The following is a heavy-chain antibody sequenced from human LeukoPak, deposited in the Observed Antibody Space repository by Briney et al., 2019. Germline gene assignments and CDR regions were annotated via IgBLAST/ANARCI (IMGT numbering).Heavy chain of an antibody. CDR3: ARDGDGGVVIRAYYYYGMDA. Sequence: PGGSLRLSCAASGFTFSSYGMHWVRQAPGKGLEWVSSISSSSSYIYYADSVKGRFTISRDNAKNSLYLQMNSLRAEDTAVYYCARDGDGGVVIRAYYYYGMDAWGQGTSVTVSS. CDR2: ISSSSSYI. J-gene: IGHJ6*02. V-gene: IGHV3-21*01. CDR1: GFTFSSYG. D-gene: IGHD3-3*01.